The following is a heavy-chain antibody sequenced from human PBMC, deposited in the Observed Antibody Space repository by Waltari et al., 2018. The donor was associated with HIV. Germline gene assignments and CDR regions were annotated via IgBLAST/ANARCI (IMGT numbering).Heavy chain of an antibody. V-gene: IGHV1-69*01. CDR2: IIPIFGTA. Sequence: VQLVQSGAEVKKPGSSVKLSCQASGRPVSCFAISWVRQAAGQALEWMGGIIPIFGTANYAQKFQGRVTITADESTSTAYMELSSLRSEDTAVYYCADSRGSGGSSYYYYYGMDVWGQGTTVTVSS. J-gene: IGHJ6*02. CDR3: ADSRGSGGSSYYYYYGMDV. D-gene: IGHD2-15*01. CDR1: GRPVSCFA.